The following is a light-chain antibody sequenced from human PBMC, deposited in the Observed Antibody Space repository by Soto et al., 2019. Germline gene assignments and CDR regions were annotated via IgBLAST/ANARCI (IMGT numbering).Light chain of an antibody. CDR1: QGISSY. J-gene: IGKJ2*01. V-gene: IGKV1-9*01. CDR2: AAS. Sequence: IQLTQSPSSLSASVGDRVTITCRASQGISSYLAWYQQKPGKAPKLLIYAASTLRSGVPSRFSGSGSGTDFTLTISSLQPEDIATYYCQQYDYMPYTFGQGTRLEI. CDR3: QQYDYMPYT.